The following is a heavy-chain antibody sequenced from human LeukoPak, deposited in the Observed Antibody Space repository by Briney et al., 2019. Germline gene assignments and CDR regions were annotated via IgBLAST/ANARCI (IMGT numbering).Heavy chain of an antibody. CDR2: MNPNSGNT. V-gene: IGHV1-8*01. Sequence: ASVKVSCKTSGYTFTSYDINWVRQATGQGLEWMGWMNPNSGNTGYAQKYQGRVTMTRNTSISAAYMELSSLRSEDTAVYYCARGIYSSSTHGTDYWGQGTLVTVSS. CDR3: ARGIYSSSTHGTDY. J-gene: IGHJ4*02. D-gene: IGHD6-6*01. CDR1: GYTFTSYD.